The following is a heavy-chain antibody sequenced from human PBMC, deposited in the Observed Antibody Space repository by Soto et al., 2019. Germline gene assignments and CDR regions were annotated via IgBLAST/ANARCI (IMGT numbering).Heavy chain of an antibody. V-gene: IGHV1-69*13. Sequence: SVKVSCKASGGTFSSYAISWVRQAPGQGLEWMGGIIPIFGTANYAQKFQGRVTITADESTSTAYMELSSLRSEDTAVYYSARETGYCSSTSCPKYWGYYYYYAMDVWGQGTTVTVSS. CDR3: ARETGYCSSTSCPKYWGYYYYYAMDV. J-gene: IGHJ6*02. CDR1: GGTFSSYA. D-gene: IGHD2-2*01. CDR2: IIPIFGTA.